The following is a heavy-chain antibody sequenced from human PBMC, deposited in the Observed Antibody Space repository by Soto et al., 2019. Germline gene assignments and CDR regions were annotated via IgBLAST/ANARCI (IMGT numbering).Heavy chain of an antibody. J-gene: IGHJ6*02. Sequence: GESLKISCKGSGYSSTSYWIGWVRQMPGKGLEWMGIIYPGDSDTRYIPSFQGQVTISADKSISTAYLQWSSLKASDTAMYYCARQGYSGYDPGTYYYYGMDVWGQGTTVTVSS. CDR2: IYPGDSDT. CDR3: ARQGYSGYDPGTYYYYGMDV. V-gene: IGHV5-51*01. CDR1: GYSSTSYW. D-gene: IGHD5-12*01.